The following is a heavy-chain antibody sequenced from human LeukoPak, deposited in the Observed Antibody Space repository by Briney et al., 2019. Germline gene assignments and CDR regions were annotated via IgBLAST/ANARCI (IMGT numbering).Heavy chain of an antibody. J-gene: IGHJ4*02. V-gene: IGHV3-64*04. D-gene: IGHD6-19*01. Sequence: GGSLRLPCSASGFPFSSYAMHWVRQAPGKGLEYVSAISDSGGSTYYADSVKGRFTISRDNAKNSLYLQMNSLRAEDTAVYYCARDYGSGWYGQIDYWGQGTLVTVSS. CDR2: ISDSGGST. CDR3: ARDYGSGWYGQIDY. CDR1: GFPFSSYA.